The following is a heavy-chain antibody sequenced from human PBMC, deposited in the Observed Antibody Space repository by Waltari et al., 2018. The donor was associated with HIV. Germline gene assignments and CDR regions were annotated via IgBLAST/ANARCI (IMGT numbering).Heavy chain of an antibody. CDR3: ATYFFDSSGWGVGPLEH. Sequence: QVQLQQSGPEVKRPGSSVKVSCRASRGTFDSYGISWMRQAPGKGLEWIGGISPLFGRSNFERKFQGRMLFSADEGANTAFVDLSGLKSDDTAVYFCATYFFDSSGWGVGPLEHWGQGTPIIVSS. CDR2: ISPLFGRS. V-gene: IGHV1-69*13. CDR1: RGTFDSYG. J-gene: IGHJ1*01. D-gene: IGHD3-22*01.